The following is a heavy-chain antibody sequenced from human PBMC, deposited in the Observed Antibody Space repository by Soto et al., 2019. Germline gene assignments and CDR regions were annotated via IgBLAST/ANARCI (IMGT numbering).Heavy chain of an antibody. D-gene: IGHD6-19*01. V-gene: IGHV4-30-2*01. CDR3: ARFSGSYYYAMDV. CDR1: GDTISTGGYT. Sequence: ASETLSLTCDVSGDTISTGGYTWAWIRQPPGKALEWIGHTYHSGDTYYNPSLKRRVTISVDTSKNQFSLQLKSVTAADTALYYCARFSGSYYYAMDVWGQGSTVTVSS. CDR2: TYHSGDT. J-gene: IGHJ6*02.